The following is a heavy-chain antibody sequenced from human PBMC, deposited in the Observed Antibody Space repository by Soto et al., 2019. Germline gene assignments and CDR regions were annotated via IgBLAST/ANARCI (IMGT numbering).Heavy chain of an antibody. V-gene: IGHV1-69*13. D-gene: IGHD5-12*01. CDR3: ARVELRVEIATITEGPYYYYGMDV. J-gene: IGHJ6*02. Sequence: SVKVSCKASGGTFSSYAISWVRQAPGQGLEWMGGIIPIFGTANYAQKFQGRVTITADESTSTAYMELSSLRSEDTAVYYCARVELRVEIATITEGPYYYYGMDVWGQGTTVTVSS. CDR2: IIPIFGTA. CDR1: GGTFSSYA.